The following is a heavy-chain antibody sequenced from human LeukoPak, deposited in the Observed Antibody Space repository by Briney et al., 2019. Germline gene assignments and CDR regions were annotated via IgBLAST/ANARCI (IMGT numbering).Heavy chain of an antibody. D-gene: IGHD3-16*01. CDR1: GYTFTDYY. J-gene: IGHJ4*02. Sequence: ASVKVSCKASGYTFTDYYMHWVRQAPGQGPEWMGWINPNSGGTNSAQKLQGRVTMTRDTSISTAYMELSRLRSDDTAVYYCARVMGGKYYLGSWGQGTLVTVSS. CDR2: INPNSGGT. CDR3: ARVMGGKYYLGS. V-gene: IGHV1-2*02.